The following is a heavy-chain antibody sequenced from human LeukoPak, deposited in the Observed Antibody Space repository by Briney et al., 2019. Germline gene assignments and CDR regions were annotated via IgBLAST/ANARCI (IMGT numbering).Heavy chain of an antibody. Sequence: PSETLSLTCTVSGGSIIRTSYYWGWIRQPPGKGLEWMETFYYSGSTYYNPSLKSRVTISVDTSKNQFSLKLSSVTAADTAVYYCASGSGYFFDYWGQGTLVTVSS. CDR2: FYYSGST. J-gene: IGHJ4*02. CDR3: ASGSGYFFDY. D-gene: IGHD1-14*01. V-gene: IGHV4-39*01. CDR1: GGSIIRTSYY.